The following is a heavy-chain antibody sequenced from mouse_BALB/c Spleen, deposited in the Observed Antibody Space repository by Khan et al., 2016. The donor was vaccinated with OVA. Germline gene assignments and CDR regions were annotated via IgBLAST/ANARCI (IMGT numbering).Heavy chain of an antibody. V-gene: IGHV5-6*01. Sequence: EVQLVESGGDLVKPGGSLKLSCAASGFTFSTYGMSWVRQTPDKRLEWVATISTGGSYTYYPASVKGRFTISRDNAKNTLYLQMSSLKSEDTAMFYCARLAYYYGSEGFAYWGQGTLVTVSA. J-gene: IGHJ3*01. CDR2: ISTGGSYT. CDR3: ARLAYYYGSEGFAY. D-gene: IGHD1-1*01. CDR1: GFTFSTYG.